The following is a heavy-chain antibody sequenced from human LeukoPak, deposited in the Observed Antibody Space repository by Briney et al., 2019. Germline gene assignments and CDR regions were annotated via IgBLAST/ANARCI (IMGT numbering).Heavy chain of an antibody. J-gene: IGHJ4*02. V-gene: IGHV1-3*01. Sequence: GASVKVSCKASGYTFTSYAMHWVRQAPGQRLEWMGWINAGNGNTKYSQKFQGRVTITRDTSASTAYMELSSLRSEDTAVYYCARDPTRVGATKFDYWGQGTLVTVSS. D-gene: IGHD1-26*01. CDR1: GYTFTSYA. CDR3: ARDPTRVGATKFDY. CDR2: INAGNGNT.